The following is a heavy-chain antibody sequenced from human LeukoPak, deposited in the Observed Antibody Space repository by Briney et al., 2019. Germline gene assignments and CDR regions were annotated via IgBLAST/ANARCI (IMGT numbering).Heavy chain of an antibody. J-gene: IGHJ4*02. CDR2: ISSTSTYI. D-gene: IGHD2-21*02. Sequence: GGSLRLSCAASGFTFSTYFMNWVRQAPGKGLEWVSSISSTSTYIYYADSVKSRFTISRDNAKNSLYLQMNSLRAEDTAAYYCARGLCGGDCYSDWGQGTLVTVSS. CDR1: GFTFSTYF. V-gene: IGHV3-21*01. CDR3: ARGLCGGDCYSD.